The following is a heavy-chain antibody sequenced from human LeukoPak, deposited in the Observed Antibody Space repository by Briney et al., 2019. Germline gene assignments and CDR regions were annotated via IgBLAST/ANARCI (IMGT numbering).Heavy chain of an antibody. CDR2: IYYSGNT. CDR3: SRHEGASSTSFYGMDV. CDR1: GGSVSSSSYY. D-gene: IGHD6-6*01. J-gene: IGHJ6*02. V-gene: IGHV4-39*01. Sequence: PSETLSLTCTVSGGSVSSSSYYWGWIRQPPGKGLEWIGTIYYSGNTYYNPSLKSRVTISVDTPKHQFSLTLSSVTAAATAIYYCSRHEGASSTSFYGMDVWGQGTTVTVSS.